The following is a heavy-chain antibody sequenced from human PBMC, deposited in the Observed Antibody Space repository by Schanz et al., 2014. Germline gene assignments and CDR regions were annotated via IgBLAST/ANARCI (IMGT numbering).Heavy chain of an antibody. CDR1: GYTFTSYG. J-gene: IGHJ4*02. V-gene: IGHV1-18*01. CDR3: ARDGYSSGWYDRNIAHFDY. D-gene: IGHD6-19*01. Sequence: QVQLVQSGAEVKKPGASVKVSCKASGYTFTSYGISWVRQAPGQGLEWMGWISPYNGNTNYAQKLQGRVTMTTDTSTSTTYMELRSLISDDTAVYYCARDGYSSGWYDRNIAHFDYWGQGTLVTVSS. CDR2: ISPYNGNT.